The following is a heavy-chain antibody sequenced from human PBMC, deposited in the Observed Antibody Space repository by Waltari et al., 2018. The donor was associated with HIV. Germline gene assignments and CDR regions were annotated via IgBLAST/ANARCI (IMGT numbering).Heavy chain of an antibody. CDR2: IYYTGNT. J-gene: IGHJ4*02. CDR3: AGVEYSTSGPGY. Sequence: QVQLQESGPGLVKPSETLSLTCPVAGGSIRSYFWSWIRQPPGKGLEWIGYIYYTGNTNYNPSLKSRVTISVDTSKNQFSLKLTSLTAADTAVYYCAGVEYSTSGPGYWGQGTLVTVSS. CDR1: GGSIRSYF. V-gene: IGHV4-59*13. D-gene: IGHD6-6*01.